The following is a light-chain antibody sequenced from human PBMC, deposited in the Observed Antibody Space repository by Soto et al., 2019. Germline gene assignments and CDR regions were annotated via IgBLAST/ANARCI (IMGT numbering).Light chain of an antibody. CDR2: DAS. Sequence: EIVLTQSPVTLSLSPVERAALSFRSSQSVSSSYLAWYQQKPGQAPRLLIYDASNRATGIPARFSGSGSGTDFTLTISSLEPEDFAVYYCQQRSNWPLTFGGGTKVDIK. J-gene: IGKJ4*01. V-gene: IGKV3-11*01. CDR1: QSVSSSY. CDR3: QQRSNWPLT.